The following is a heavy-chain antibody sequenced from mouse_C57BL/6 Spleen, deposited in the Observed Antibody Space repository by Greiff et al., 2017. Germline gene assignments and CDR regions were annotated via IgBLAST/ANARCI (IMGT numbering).Heavy chain of an antibody. D-gene: IGHD2-5*01. CDR3: ARGSNYKGFAY. Sequence: EVQLHQSGPELVKPGASVKISCKASGYTFTDYYMNWVKQSHGKSLEWIGDINPNNGGTSYNQKFKGKATLTVDKSSSTAYMELRSLTSEDSAVYYCARGSNYKGFAYWGQGTLVTVSA. V-gene: IGHV1-26*01. J-gene: IGHJ3*01. CDR1: GYTFTDYY. CDR2: INPNNGGT.